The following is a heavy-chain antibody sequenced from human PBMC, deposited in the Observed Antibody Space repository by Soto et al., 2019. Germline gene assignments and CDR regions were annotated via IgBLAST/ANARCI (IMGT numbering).Heavy chain of an antibody. CDR1: GYTFSDYY. D-gene: IGHD5-12*01. V-gene: IGHV1-2*02. CDR3: ARDGHGGNAFDY. J-gene: IGHJ4*02. CDR2: IEIKNGGT. Sequence: QVQLVQAGAEVKKPGASVMVSCKASGYTFSDYYIHWVRQAPGQGLEWMGWIEIKNGGTRYPPKFQGRVTMTRDTSISTAYMELKRLTFDDTAVYYCARDGHGGNAFDYWGQGTPITVSS.